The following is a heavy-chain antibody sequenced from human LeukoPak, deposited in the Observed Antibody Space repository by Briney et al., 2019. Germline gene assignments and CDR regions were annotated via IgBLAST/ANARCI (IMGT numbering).Heavy chain of an antibody. CDR1: GFTLSDYD. J-gene: IGHJ4*02. D-gene: IGHD3-3*01. Sequence: GGSLRLSCSASGFTLSDYDMNWVRQAPGKGLEFVAHLKESGIEKEYVDSVKGRFTISRDNAENLLYLQMNSPRAEDTALYFCARWRGAQSEFDYWGQGTQVTVSS. CDR2: LKESGIEK. V-gene: IGHV3-7*01. CDR3: ARWRGAQSEFDY.